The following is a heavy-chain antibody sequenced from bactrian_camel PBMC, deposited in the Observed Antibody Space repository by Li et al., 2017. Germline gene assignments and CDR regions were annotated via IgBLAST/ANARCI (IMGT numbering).Heavy chain of an antibody. D-gene: IGHD3*01. Sequence: HVQLVESGGGSVQAGGSLRLSCAASGFVFGNNWMYWVRQAPGKEREGVATIDSDGSTTYADSVKGRFTISKDNAKNTLYLQMNSLKPEDTAMYYCATRVRLGVYCPSLDDYGMDYWGKGTQVTVS. CDR2: IDSDGST. CDR1: GFVFGNNW. J-gene: IGHJ7*01. V-gene: IGHV3S26*01.